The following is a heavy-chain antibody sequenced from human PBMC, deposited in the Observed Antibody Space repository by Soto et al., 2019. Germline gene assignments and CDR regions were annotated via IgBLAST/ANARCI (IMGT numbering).Heavy chain of an antibody. CDR3: AADWRWSNYYYYGMDV. CDR1: GFTFTSSA. V-gene: IGHV1-58*01. Sequence: SVKVSCKASGFTFTSSAVQWVRQARGQRLEWTGWIVVGSGNTNYAQKFQERVTITRDMSTSTAYMELSSLRSEDTAVYYCAADWRWSNYYYYGMDVWGQGTTVTVSS. D-gene: IGHD2-15*01. CDR2: IVVGSGNT. J-gene: IGHJ6*02.